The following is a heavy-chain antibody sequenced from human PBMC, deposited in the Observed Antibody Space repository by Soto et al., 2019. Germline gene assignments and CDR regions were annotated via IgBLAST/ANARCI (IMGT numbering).Heavy chain of an antibody. CDR2: INAGNGNT. D-gene: IGHD2-21*02. CDR1: GYTFTSYA. Sequence: QVKLVQSGAEVKKPGASVKVSCKASGYTFTSYAMHWVRQAPGQRLEWMGWINAGNGNTKYSQKFQGRVTITRDTSASTAYMEPSRLRSEDTAVYSCARGFSGGDAYWSDPWGQGSLVTVSS. J-gene: IGHJ5*02. V-gene: IGHV1-3*01. CDR3: ARGFSGGDAYWSDP.